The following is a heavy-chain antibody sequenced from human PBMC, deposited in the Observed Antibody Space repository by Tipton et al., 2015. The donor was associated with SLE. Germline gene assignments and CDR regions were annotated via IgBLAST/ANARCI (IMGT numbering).Heavy chain of an antibody. CDR2: IRQDGSEK. CDR1: GLTFSNNW. Sequence: QLVQSGGGLVQPGGSLRLSFAVSGLTFSNNWMSWVRQAPGKGLEWVANIRQDGSEKYYVDSVKGRFTFSTDSTKTSLYLQMNSLRAEDTAVYYCATIEGISSDWWFDLWGRGTLVTVSS. V-gene: IGHV3-7*01. J-gene: IGHJ2*01. CDR3: ATIEGISSDWWFDL. D-gene: IGHD6-6*01.